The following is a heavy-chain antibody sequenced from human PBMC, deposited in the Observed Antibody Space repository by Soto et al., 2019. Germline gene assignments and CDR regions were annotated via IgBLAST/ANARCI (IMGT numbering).Heavy chain of an antibody. CDR2: IYHSGST. J-gene: IGHJ4*02. D-gene: IGHD6-13*01. CDR1: GGSISSGGYS. Sequence: SETLSLTCAVSGGSISSGGYSWSWIRQPPGKGLEWIGYIYHSGSTYYNPSLKSRVTISVDRSKNQFSLKLSSVTAADTAVYYCARTTIAAAGFDYWGQGTLVTVCS. CDR3: ARTTIAAAGFDY. V-gene: IGHV4-30-2*01.